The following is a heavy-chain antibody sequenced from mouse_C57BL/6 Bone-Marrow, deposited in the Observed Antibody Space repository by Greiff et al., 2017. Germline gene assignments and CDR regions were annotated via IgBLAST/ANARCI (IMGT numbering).Heavy chain of an antibody. Sequence: EVQLQQSGPELVKPGASVKISCKASGYSFTGYYMHWVKQSHGNILDWIGYIYPYNGVSSYNQKFKGKATLTVDKSSSTAYMQLRSLTSEDSAVYYCAGPSAGYCDYYAMGYWGKGTSVTVSS. CDR3: AGPSAGYCDYYAMGY. V-gene: IGHV1-31*01. CDR2: IYPYNGVS. D-gene: IGHD3-2*02. CDR1: GYSFTGYY. J-gene: IGHJ4*01.